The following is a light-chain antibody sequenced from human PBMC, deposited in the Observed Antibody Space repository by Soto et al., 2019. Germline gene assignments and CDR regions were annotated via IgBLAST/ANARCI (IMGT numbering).Light chain of an antibody. CDR3: QQALRFQLI. Sequence: DIQMTQFPSSLSASVGDSVTITCRASQNIRIYLNWYQHKPGKAPSVLVYGASTLQSGVPSRFSGSASGPVYNLTINSLQTEDFATYYCQQALRFQLICGQGTRLE. CDR2: GAS. J-gene: IGKJ5*01. CDR1: QNIRIY. V-gene: IGKV1-39*01.